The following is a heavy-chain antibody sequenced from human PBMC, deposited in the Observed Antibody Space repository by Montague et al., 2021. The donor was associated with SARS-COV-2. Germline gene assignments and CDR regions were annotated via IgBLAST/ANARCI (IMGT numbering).Heavy chain of an antibody. Sequence: TLSLTCTVSGGSITSYGYYWSWIRQHPGKGLEWIGYIYYSGNTYYNPSLKSRVTISVDTSKNQFSLKLSSVTAADTAVYYCAMGKCMITCGGVIGRFDYWGQGTLVTVSS. CDR1: GGSITSYGYY. CDR3: AMGKCMITCGGVIGRFDY. V-gene: IGHV4-31*03. CDR2: IYYSGNT. J-gene: IGHJ4*02. D-gene: IGHD3-16*02.